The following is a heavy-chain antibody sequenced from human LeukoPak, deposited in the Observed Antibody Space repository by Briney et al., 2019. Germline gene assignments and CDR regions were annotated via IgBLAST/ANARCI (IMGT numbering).Heavy chain of an antibody. V-gene: IGHV5-51*01. J-gene: IGHJ6*02. D-gene: IGHD2-2*02. CDR3: ARRHCSSTSCYNGMDV. CDR2: IYPGDSDT. CDR1: GYSFTSYW. Sequence: PGESLKISCQGSGYSFTSYWIGWVRQMPGKGLEWMGIIYPGDSDTRYSPSFQGQVTISTDKSISTAYLQWSSLKASDTAMYYCARRHCSSTSCYNGMDVWGQGTTVTVSS.